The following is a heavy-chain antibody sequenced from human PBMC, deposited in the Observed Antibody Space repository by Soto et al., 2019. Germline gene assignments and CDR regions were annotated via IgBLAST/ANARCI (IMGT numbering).Heavy chain of an antibody. D-gene: IGHD5-12*01. Sequence: GGSLRLSCAASGFTCSSYAVSWVRQAPGKGLEWVSAISGSGGSTYYADSVKGRFTISRDNSKNTLYLQMNSLRAEDTAVYYCAKDDVDIVATISSIDYWGQGTLVTVSS. CDR2: ISGSGGST. J-gene: IGHJ4*02. V-gene: IGHV3-23*01. CDR1: GFTCSSYA. CDR3: AKDDVDIVATISSIDY.